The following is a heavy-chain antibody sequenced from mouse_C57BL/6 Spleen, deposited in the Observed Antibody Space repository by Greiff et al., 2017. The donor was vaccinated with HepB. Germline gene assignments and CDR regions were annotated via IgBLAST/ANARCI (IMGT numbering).Heavy chain of an antibody. Sequence: VQLQQSGPELVKPGASVKIPCKASGYTFTDYNMDWVKQSHGKSLEWIGDINPNNGGTIYNQKFKGKATLTVDNSSSTAYMELRSLTSEDTAVYYCARITTVVAPYFDYWGQGTTLTVSS. CDR3: ARITTVVAPYFDY. D-gene: IGHD1-1*01. V-gene: IGHV1-18*01. CDR2: INPNNGGT. J-gene: IGHJ2*01. CDR1: GYTFTDYN.